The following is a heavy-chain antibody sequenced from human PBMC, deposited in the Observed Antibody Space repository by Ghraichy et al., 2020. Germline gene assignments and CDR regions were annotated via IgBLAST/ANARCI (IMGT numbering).Heavy chain of an antibody. D-gene: IGHD3-3*01. V-gene: IGHV4-4*07. CDR1: GGSISSYY. CDR2: IYTSGST. CDR3: ARDAIQYYDFWSGYYNYYYYGMDV. Sequence: SQTLSLTCTVSGGSISSYYWSWIRQPAGKGLEWIGRIYTSGSTNYNPSLKSRVTMSVDTSKNQFSLKLSSVTAADTAVYYCARDAIQYYDFWSGYYNYYYYGMDVWGQGTTVTVSS. J-gene: IGHJ6*02.